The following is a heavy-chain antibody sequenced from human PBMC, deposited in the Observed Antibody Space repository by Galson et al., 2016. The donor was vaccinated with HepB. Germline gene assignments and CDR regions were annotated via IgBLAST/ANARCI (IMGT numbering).Heavy chain of an antibody. D-gene: IGHD3-22*01. CDR1: GGSISSYY. Sequence: SETLSLTCIVSGGSISSYYWSWIRQPPGKGLEWIGYIYYSGSTNHNPSLKSRVTISVDTSKNQFSLKLSSVTAADTAVYYCARAPLHDYYDSSGYYYGACDIWGQGTMVTVSS. CDR3: ARAPLHDYYDSSGYYYGACDI. CDR2: IYYSGST. V-gene: IGHV4-59*01. J-gene: IGHJ3*02.